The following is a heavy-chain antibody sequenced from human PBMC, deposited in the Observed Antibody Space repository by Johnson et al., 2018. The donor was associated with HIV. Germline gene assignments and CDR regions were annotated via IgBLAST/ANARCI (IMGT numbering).Heavy chain of an antibody. CDR3: ARGLSYYDSSGYWSVFDI. CDR2: IGTTGDT. D-gene: IGHD3-22*01. CDR1: GFTLSSYD. Sequence: VQLVESGGGLVQPGGSLRLSCAASGFTLSSYDIHWVRQATGKGLEWVAAIGTTGDTFYPGSVKGRFTISRENAKKTLFLQMGSLRDEDMAVYYCARGLSYYDSSGYWSVFDIWGQGTMVTVSS. V-gene: IGHV3-13*01. J-gene: IGHJ3*02.